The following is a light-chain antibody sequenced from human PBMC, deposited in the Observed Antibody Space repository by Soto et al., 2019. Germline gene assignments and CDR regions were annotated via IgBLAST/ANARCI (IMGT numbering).Light chain of an antibody. J-gene: IGLJ3*02. CDR1: SSDVGGYNY. CDR3: SSYTTSGTPV. Sequence: QYALTQPASVSGSPGQTITISCTGTSSDVGGYNYLSWYQQHPGKAPKVMIYEVSNRPSGVSNRFSGSKSGNTASLTISGLQADDEADYFCSSYTTSGTPVFGGGTKLTVL. CDR2: EVS. V-gene: IGLV2-14*01.